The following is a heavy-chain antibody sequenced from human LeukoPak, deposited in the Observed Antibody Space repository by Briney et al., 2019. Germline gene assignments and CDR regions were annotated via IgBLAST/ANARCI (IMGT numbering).Heavy chain of an antibody. J-gene: IGHJ6*02. CDR3: ARDSEWGFYNFYGMDV. D-gene: IGHD2/OR15-2a*01. CDR1: GFTFSSYE. V-gene: IGHV3-48*03. Sequence: GGSLRLSCAASGFTFSSYEMNWVRQAPGKGLEWVSYISSSGSTIYYADSVKGRLTISRDNAKNSLYLQMNSLRAEDTAVYYCARDSEWGFYNFYGMDVWGQGTTVTVSS. CDR2: ISSSGSTI.